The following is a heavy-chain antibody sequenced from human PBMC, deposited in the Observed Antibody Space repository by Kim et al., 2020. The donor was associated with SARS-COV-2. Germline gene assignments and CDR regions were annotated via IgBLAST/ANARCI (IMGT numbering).Heavy chain of an antibody. CDR1: GDSVSSLSYY. J-gene: IGHJ4*02. CDR2: VNYTGST. Sequence: SETLSLTCTVSGDSVSSLSYYWSWIRQSQGSGLEWIAYVNYTGSTNYNPSLNSRVTISVDTTKNQFSLKLTSVTAADTAVFYCARAMVRGVIDYWGQGTPVTVSS. V-gene: IGHV4-61*01. D-gene: IGHD3-10*01. CDR3: ARAMVRGVIDY.